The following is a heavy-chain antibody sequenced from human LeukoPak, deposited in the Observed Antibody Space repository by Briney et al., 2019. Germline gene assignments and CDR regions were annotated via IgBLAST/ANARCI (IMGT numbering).Heavy chain of an antibody. Sequence: SVKVSCKASGGTFSSYAISWVRQAPGQGLEWMGGIIPIFGTANCAQKFQGRVTITADESTSTAYMELSSLRSEDTAVYYCARDPPPYGDYEGYWGQGTLVTVSS. CDR2: IIPIFGTA. D-gene: IGHD4-17*01. CDR3: ARDPPPYGDYEGY. CDR1: GGTFSSYA. V-gene: IGHV1-69*13. J-gene: IGHJ4*02.